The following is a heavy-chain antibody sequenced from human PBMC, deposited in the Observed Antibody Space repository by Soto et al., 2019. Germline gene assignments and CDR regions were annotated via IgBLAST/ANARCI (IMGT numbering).Heavy chain of an antibody. J-gene: IGHJ6*02. CDR1: GGSFSGYY. Sequence: QVQLQQWGAGLLKPSETLSLTCAVYGGSFSGYYWSWIRQPPGKGLEWIGEINHSGSTNYNPSLKSRGTISVDTSKNQFSLKLSSVTAADTAVYYCARGGCSSTSCYLYYYYGMDVWGQGTTVTVSS. V-gene: IGHV4-34*01. CDR3: ARGGCSSTSCYLYYYYGMDV. D-gene: IGHD2-2*01. CDR2: INHSGST.